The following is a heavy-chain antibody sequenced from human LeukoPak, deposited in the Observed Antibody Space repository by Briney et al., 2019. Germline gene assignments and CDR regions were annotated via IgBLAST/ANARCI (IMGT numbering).Heavy chain of an antibody. CDR3: ARDLAAAGTFFDY. D-gene: IGHD6-13*01. V-gene: IGHV4-61*02. J-gene: IGHJ4*02. CDR2: VYTTGST. CDR1: GGSISSGSYY. Sequence: SETLSLTCTVSGGSISSGSYYWSWIRQPAGKGLEWIGRVYTTGSTNYNPSLKSRVTISVDTSKNQFSLKLNSVTAADTAVYYCARDLAAAGTFFDYWGQGTLVTVSS.